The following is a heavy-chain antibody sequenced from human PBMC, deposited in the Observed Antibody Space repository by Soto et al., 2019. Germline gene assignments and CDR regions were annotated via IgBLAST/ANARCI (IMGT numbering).Heavy chain of an antibody. J-gene: IGHJ5*02. CDR2: INAGNGNT. CDR3: ARVDSSGWYWFDP. CDR1: GYTFTSYA. V-gene: IGHV1-3*05. Sequence: QVQLVQSGAEEKKPGASVKVSCKASGYTFTSYAMHWVRQAPGQRLEWMGWINAGNGNTKYSQKFQGRVTITRDTSASTAYMELSSLRSEDTAVYYCARVDSSGWYWFDPWGQGTLVPVSS. D-gene: IGHD6-19*01.